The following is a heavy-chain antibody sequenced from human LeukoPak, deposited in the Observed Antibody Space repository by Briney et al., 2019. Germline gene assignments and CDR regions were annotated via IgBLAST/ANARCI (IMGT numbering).Heavy chain of an antibody. D-gene: IGHD4-17*01. CDR2: INHSGST. CDR1: GGSFSGYY. J-gene: IGHJ6*03. V-gene: IGHV4-34*01. Sequence: SETLSLTCAVYGGSFSGYYWSWIRQPPGKGLEWNGEINHSGSTNYNPSLKSRVTISVDTSKNQFSLKLSSVTAADTAVYYCARRASTTVTTRYYYYYYMDVWGKGTTVTVSS. CDR3: ARRASTTVTTRYYYYYYMDV.